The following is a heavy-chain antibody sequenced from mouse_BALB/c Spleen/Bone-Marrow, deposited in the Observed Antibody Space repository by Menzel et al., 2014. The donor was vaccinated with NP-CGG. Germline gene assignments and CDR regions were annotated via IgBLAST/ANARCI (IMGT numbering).Heavy chain of an antibody. V-gene: IGHV1-14*01. CDR1: GYTFTTYV. CDR3: AKDYGSRNFDY. J-gene: IGHJ2*01. Sequence: EVHLVESGPELIKPGASVKMSCKASGYTFTTYVIHWVKQKPGQGLEWIGYINPYNDGTKYNEKFKGEATLTSDKSSSTAYMELSSLTSEDSAVYYCAKDYGSRNFDYWGQGTTLTVSS. D-gene: IGHD1-1*01. CDR2: INPYNDGT.